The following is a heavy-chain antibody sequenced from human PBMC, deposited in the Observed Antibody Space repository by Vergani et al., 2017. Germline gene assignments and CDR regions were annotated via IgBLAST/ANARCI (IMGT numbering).Heavy chain of an antibody. J-gene: IGHJ4*02. CDR1: GYSISSGYY. Sequence: QVQLQESGPGLVKPSETLSLTCAVSGYSISSGYYWGWIRQPPAKGLEWIGSIYHSGSTYYNPSLKSRVTISVDTSKNQFSLKLSSVTAADTAVYYCARPRHPRTFYYFDYWGQGTLVTVSS. CDR3: ARPRHPRTFYYFDY. V-gene: IGHV4-38-2*01. D-gene: IGHD1-14*01. CDR2: IYHSGST.